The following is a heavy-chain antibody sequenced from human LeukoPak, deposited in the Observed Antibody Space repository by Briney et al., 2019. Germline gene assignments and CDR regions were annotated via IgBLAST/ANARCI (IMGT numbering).Heavy chain of an antibody. CDR1: GGSFSGYY. CDR3: ARARPPFDAFDI. V-gene: IGHV4-34*01. CDR2: INHSGST. Sequence: SETLSLTCAVYGGSFSGYYWSWIRQPPGKGLEWIGEINHSGSTNYNPSLKSRVTISVDTSKNQFSLKLSSVTAADTAVYYCARARPPFDAFDIWGQGTMVTVSS. J-gene: IGHJ3*02.